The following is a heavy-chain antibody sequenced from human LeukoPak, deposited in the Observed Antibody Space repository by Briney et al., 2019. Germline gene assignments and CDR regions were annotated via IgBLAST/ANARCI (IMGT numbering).Heavy chain of an antibody. J-gene: IGHJ4*02. V-gene: IGHV1-18*01. CDR3: ARDTLIHSSSWPLDY. Sequence: GASVKVPCKASGYTFTSYGISWVRQAPGQGLEWMGWINTHNGNTNYAQKLQGRVTMTTDTSTSTAYMELWSLRSDDTAVYYCARDTLIHSSSWPLDYWGQGTLVTVSS. CDR1: GYTFTSYG. D-gene: IGHD6-13*01. CDR2: INTHNGNT.